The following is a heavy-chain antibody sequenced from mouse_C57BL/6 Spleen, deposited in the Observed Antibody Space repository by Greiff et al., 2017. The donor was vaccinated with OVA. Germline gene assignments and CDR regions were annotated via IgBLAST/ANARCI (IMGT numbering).Heavy chain of an antibody. CDR2: INPGSGGT. CDR1: GYAFTNYL. D-gene: IGHD2-1*01. V-gene: IGHV1-54*01. CDR3: ARVGNYEFAY. Sequence: QVQLQQSGAELVRPGTSVKVSCKASGYAFTNYLIEWVKQRPGQGLEWIGVINPGSGGTNYNEKFKGKGTLTADKSSSTAYMQLSSLTSEDSAVYFCARVGNYEFAYWGQGTLVTVSA. J-gene: IGHJ3*01.